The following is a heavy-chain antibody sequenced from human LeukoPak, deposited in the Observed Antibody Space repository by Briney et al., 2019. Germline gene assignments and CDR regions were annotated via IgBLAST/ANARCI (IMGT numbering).Heavy chain of an antibody. J-gene: IGHJ4*02. V-gene: IGHV3-15*01. D-gene: IGHD3-16*02. CDR3: TTDSPYDYVWGSYRYRTY. Sequence: GGSLRLSCAASGFTFSNAWMSWVRQAPGRGLEWVGRIKSKTDGGTTDYAAPVKGRFTISRDDSKNTLYLQMNSLNTEDTAVYYCTTDSPYDYVWGSYRYRTYWGQGTLVTVSS. CDR1: GFTFSNAW. CDR2: IKSKTDGGTT.